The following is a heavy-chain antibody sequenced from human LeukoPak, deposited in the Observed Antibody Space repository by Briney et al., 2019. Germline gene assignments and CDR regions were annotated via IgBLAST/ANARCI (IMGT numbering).Heavy chain of an antibody. CDR1: GGSVSSDSYY. D-gene: IGHD4-17*01. J-gene: IGHJ4*02. CDR3: ASKSTDHGELRFDY. Sequence: SETLSLTCSVSGGSVSSDSYYWSWIRQPPGKGLEWIGYFYYTGTTNYNPSLNSRVTISVDTSKNQFSLKVNSVTAADTGVYYCASKSTDHGELRFDYWGQGTLVTVSS. V-gene: IGHV4-61*01. CDR2: FYYTGTT.